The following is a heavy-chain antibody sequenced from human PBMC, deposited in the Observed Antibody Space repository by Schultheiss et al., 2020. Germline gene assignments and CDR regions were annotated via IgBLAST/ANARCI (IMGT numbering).Heavy chain of an antibody. CDR2: IWSDGSNE. Sequence: GGSLRLSCAASGFTLSRYAMHWVRQAPGKGLEWVAVIWSDGSNENYADSVKGRFTISRDNSKNTLYLQMNSLRVEDTSVYYCARVSIGDLSLSAFDIWGQGTMVTVSS. V-gene: IGHV3-33*01. CDR1: GFTLSRYA. J-gene: IGHJ3*02. D-gene: IGHD3-16*02. CDR3: ARVSIGDLSLSAFDI.